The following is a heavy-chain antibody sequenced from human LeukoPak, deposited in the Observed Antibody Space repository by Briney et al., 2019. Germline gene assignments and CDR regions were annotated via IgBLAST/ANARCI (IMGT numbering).Heavy chain of an antibody. CDR1: GYSISSGYY. CDR3: ARFIAARPWDY. J-gene: IGHJ4*02. Sequence: PSETLSLTCTVSGYSISSGYYWGWIRPPPGKGLDWIGRIYHSGSTYYNPSLKSRVTISVDTSKNQFSLKLSSVTAADTAVYYCARFIAARPWDYWGQGTLVTVSS. D-gene: IGHD6-6*01. V-gene: IGHV4-38-2*02. CDR2: IYHSGST.